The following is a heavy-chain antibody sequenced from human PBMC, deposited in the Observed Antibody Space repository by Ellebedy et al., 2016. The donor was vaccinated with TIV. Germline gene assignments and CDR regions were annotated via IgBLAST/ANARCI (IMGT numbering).Heavy chain of an antibody. D-gene: IGHD3-16*01. CDR2: IIPSGST. V-gene: IGHV4-59*02. CDR3: AKIVSGGASFDP. CDR1: GASVSSYF. Sequence: MPSETLSLTCTVSGASVSSYFWSWIRQSPGKGLEWIGYIIPSGSTHYNPSLKSRVTMSRDPSKNSFSLHLASVTATDTAIYYCAKIVSGGASFDPWGQGTLVTVSS. J-gene: IGHJ5*02.